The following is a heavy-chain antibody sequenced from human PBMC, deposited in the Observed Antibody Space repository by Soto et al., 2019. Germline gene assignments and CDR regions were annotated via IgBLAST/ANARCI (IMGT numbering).Heavy chain of an antibody. V-gene: IGHV4-34*01. CDR3: ARVGRGTATTVLDAFDI. Sequence: QVQLQQWGAGLLKPSETLSLTCAVYGGFVSSGSYYWSWIRQPPGKGLEWIGEMSHSGGTHFNPSLKSRVTIAVDTSKTQFSLKMSSVTAADTALYYCARVGRGTATTVLDAFDIWGPGTMVTVSS. CDR2: MSHSGGT. J-gene: IGHJ3*02. D-gene: IGHD1-1*01. CDR1: GGFVSSGSYY.